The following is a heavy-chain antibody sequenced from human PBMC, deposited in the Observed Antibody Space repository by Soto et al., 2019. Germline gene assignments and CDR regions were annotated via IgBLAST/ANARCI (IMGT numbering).Heavy chain of an antibody. V-gene: IGHV1-3*05. CDR1: GYTFTSYA. J-gene: IGHJ3*02. Sequence: QVQLVQSGAEEKKPGASVKVSCKASGYTFTSYAMHWVRQAPGQRLEWMGWINAGNGNRKYSQKFQGRVTITRDTSASTAYMELSSLRSEDTAVYYCARDIAFDIWGQGTIVTVSS. CDR3: ARDIAFDI. CDR2: INAGNGNR.